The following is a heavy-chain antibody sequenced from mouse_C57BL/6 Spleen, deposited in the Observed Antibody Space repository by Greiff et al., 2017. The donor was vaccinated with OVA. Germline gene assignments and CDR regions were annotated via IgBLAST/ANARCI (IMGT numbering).Heavy chain of an antibody. CDR2: IDPEDGAT. CDR3: ASRNYCGSRYFDV. CDR1: GFNIKDYY. J-gene: IGHJ1*03. V-gene: IGHV14-2*01. D-gene: IGHD1-1*01. Sequence: EVKRVESGAELVKPGASVKLSCTASGFNIKDYYMHWVKQRTEQGLEWIGRIDPEDGATKYAPKFQGKATITAVPSSNTAYLQLSILTSEDTAVYYCASRNYCGSRYFDVWGTGTTVTVSS.